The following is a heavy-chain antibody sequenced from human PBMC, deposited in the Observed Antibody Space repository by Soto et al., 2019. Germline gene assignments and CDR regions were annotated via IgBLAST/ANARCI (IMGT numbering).Heavy chain of an antibody. V-gene: IGHV4-59*01. Sequence: SETLSLTCTVSGGSINDYFWTWIRQPPGKGLEWLGYIYYSGSASYNPSLKSRVTIPVDPSRTQLSLRLSSVTAADTAVYYCGRARPQAGVDVWGQGTTVTVSS. CDR1: GGSINDYF. CDR2: IYYSGSA. J-gene: IGHJ6*02. CDR3: GRARPQAGVDV.